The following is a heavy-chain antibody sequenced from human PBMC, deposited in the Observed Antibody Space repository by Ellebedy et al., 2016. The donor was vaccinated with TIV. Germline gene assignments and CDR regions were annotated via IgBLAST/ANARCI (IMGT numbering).Heavy chain of an antibody. Sequence: MPGGSLRLSCTVSGDSISPYYWSWIRQTPGKGLEWIGYVYYSGSTDYNPSPKSRVSMSVDTSKNQFSLKLLSVTAADTAVYYCAGGRSYPFLFAYWGPGTLVNVSS. V-gene: IGHV4-59*01. D-gene: IGHD3-10*01. CDR3: AGGRSYPFLFAY. J-gene: IGHJ4*02. CDR2: VYYSGST. CDR1: GDSISPYY.